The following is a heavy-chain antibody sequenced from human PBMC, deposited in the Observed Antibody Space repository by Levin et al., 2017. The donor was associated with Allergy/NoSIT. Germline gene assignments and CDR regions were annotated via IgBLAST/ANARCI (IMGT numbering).Heavy chain of an antibody. V-gene: IGHV3-9*01. J-gene: IGHJ4*02. CDR3: AKDTLSLATMPGFDY. D-gene: IGHD5-12*01. CDR2: ISWNSGSI. CDR1: GFTFDDYA. Sequence: QAGGSLRLSCAASGFTFDDYAMHWVRQAPGKGLEWVSGISWNSGSIGYADSVKGRFTISRDNAKNSLYLQMNSLRAEDTALYDCAKDTLSLATMPGFDYWGQGTLVTVSS.